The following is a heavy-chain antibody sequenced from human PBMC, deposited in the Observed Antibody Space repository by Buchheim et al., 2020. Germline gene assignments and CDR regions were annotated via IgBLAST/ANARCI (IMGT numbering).Heavy chain of an antibody. J-gene: IGHJ4*02. CDR2: ISGSGGRT. Sequence: EVQLLESGEGLVQPGGSLRLSCAASGFTFSSYVMTWVRQPPGKGLEWVSGISGSGGRTYYADSVKGRFTISRDNSKNTLYLQMNSLRAEDTAVYYCAKHPGDTSTSGWFRIDYWGRGTL. CDR3: AKHPGDTSTSGWFRIDY. V-gene: IGHV3-23*01. CDR1: GFTFSSYV. D-gene: IGHD6-19*01.